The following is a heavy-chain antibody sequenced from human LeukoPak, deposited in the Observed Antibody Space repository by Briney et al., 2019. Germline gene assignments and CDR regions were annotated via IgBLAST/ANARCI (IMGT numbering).Heavy chain of an antibody. CDR2: IYSGGST. V-gene: IGHV3-53*01. Sequence: RGSLRLSSAASGVTASSTYMTWAGHAPGKGLDWVAVIYSGGSTYSADSVNGRFATSRENSKNTLYLQMNSVRAEDTAVYYCARGRRSSSLFYDSIGGLLDYWGQGTLVTVSS. J-gene: IGHJ4*02. CDR1: GVTASSTY. D-gene: IGHD3-22*01. CDR3: ARGRRSSSLFYDSIGGLLDY.